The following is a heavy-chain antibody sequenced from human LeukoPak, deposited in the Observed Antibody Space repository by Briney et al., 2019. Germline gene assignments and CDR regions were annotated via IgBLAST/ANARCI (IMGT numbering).Heavy chain of an antibody. V-gene: IGHV4-34*01. Sequence: SETLSLTCAVYGGSFSGYYWSWIRQPPGKGLEWIREVNHSGSTNYNPSLKSRVTISVDTSKNQFSLKLSSVTAADTAVYYCARGRPLWIFSDWFDPWGQGTLVTVSS. CDR2: VNHSGST. CDR3: ARGRPLWIFSDWFDP. D-gene: IGHD2-2*03. CDR1: GGSFSGYY. J-gene: IGHJ5*02.